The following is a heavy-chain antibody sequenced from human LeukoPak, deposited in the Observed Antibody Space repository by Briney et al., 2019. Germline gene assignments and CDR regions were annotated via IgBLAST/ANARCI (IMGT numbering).Heavy chain of an antibody. CDR3: ARGGYYGSGNDFRFDP. V-gene: IGHV4-59*01. D-gene: IGHD3-10*01. CDR1: GGSFSSYY. Sequence: PSETLSLTCAVYGGSFSSYYWSWIRQPPGKGLEWIGYIYYSGSTNYKPSLKSRVTISVGTSKNQFSLKLSSVTAADTAVYYCARGGYYGSGNDFRFDPWGQGTLVTVSS. J-gene: IGHJ5*02. CDR2: IYYSGST.